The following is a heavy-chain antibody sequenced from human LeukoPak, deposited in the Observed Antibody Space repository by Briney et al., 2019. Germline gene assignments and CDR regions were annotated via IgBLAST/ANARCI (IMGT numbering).Heavy chain of an antibody. J-gene: IGHJ6*03. CDR3: ATQNITMVRGVMFYYCYYMDV. Sequence: GGSLRLSCAASGFTFSSYNMNWVRQAPGKGLEWVSSITSSSSYIYYADSVKGRFTISRDNAKNSLFLQMNSLRAEDTAVYYCATQNITMVRGVMFYYCYYMDVWGKGTTVTISS. CDR2: ITSSSSYI. D-gene: IGHD3-10*01. V-gene: IGHV3-21*01. CDR1: GFTFSSYN.